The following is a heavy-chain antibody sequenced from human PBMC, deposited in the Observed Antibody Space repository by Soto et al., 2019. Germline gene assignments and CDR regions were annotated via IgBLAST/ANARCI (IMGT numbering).Heavy chain of an antibody. V-gene: IGHV4-30-4*01. J-gene: IGHJ4*02. CDR1: GGSINSGDYY. CDR2: IYYSGST. CDR3: ARASTIFGVVVRFDS. Sequence: QVQLQESGPGLVKPSQTLSLTCTVSGGSINSGDYYWSWIHQPPGKGLEWIGSIYYSGSTYYNPSLKSRVTISVDTSKNQFSLKLGSVTAADAAVYYCARASTIFGVVVRFDSWGQGTLVAVSS. D-gene: IGHD3-3*01.